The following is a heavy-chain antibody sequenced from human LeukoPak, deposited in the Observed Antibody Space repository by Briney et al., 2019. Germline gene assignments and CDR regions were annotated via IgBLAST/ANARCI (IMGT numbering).Heavy chain of an antibody. D-gene: IGHD3-22*01. CDR2: INHSGST. CDR1: GGSFSGYY. V-gene: IGHV4-34*01. CDR3: ARLSGSSGLF. J-gene: IGHJ4*02. Sequence: SETLSLTCAVYGGSFSGYYWSWIRQPPGKGLEWIGEINHSGSTNYNPSLKSRVTISVDTSKNQFSLKLSSVTAADTAVYYCARLSGSSGLFWGQGTLVTVSS.